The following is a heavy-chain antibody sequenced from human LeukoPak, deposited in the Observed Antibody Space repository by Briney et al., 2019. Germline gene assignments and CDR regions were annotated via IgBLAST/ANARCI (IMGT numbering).Heavy chain of an antibody. CDR1: GGSIINYY. V-gene: IGHV4-59*08. CDR3: ARSPSGWYGNFDY. J-gene: IGHJ4*02. CDR2: IYHSGST. Sequence: SETLSLTCTVSGGSIINYYWSWVRQPPGKGLEWIGSIYHSGSTYHNPSLKSRVTISVDTSKNQFSLKLSSVTAADTAVYYCARSPSGWYGNFDYWGQGTLVTVSS. D-gene: IGHD6-19*01.